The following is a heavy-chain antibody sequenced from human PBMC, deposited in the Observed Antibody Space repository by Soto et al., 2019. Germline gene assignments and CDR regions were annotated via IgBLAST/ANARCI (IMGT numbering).Heavy chain of an antibody. V-gene: IGHV4-39*01. CDR2: VFYTGFT. CDR1: GASISGSYYY. CDR3: ATSQKGYNWNYFDH. D-gene: IGHD1-20*01. Sequence: SETLSLTCAVSGASISGSYYYWAWLRQSPGKGPEWIGSVFYTGFTSYNPSLESRVSVSVDTSKSQFSLKLSAVTAADTAVYYCATSQKGYNWNYFDHWGQGAMVTV. J-gene: IGHJ4*02.